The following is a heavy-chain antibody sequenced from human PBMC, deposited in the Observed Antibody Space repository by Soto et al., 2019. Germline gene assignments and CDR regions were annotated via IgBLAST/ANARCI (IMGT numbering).Heavy chain of an antibody. J-gene: IGHJ4*02. CDR1: GFTFTRYS. CDR3: ARESEDLTSNFDY. Sequence: RGSLRLSCAASGFTFTRYSMNLFRQSPGKGLEWVSSISSTTNYIYYGDSMKGRFTISRDNAKNSLYLEMNSLRAEDTAVYYCARESEDLTSNFDYWGQGTLVTVSS. CDR2: ISSTTNYI. V-gene: IGHV3-21*06.